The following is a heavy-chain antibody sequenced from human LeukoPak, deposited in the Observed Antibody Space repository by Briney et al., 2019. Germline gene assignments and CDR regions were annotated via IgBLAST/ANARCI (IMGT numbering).Heavy chain of an antibody. J-gene: IGHJ4*02. V-gene: IGHV3-11*04. CDR2: ISSSGSTI. D-gene: IGHD1-26*01. CDR3: ARDPVVGAILNAQQMNDY. Sequence: PGGSLRLSCAASGFTFSDYYMSWIRQAPGKGLEWVSYISSSGSTIYYADSVKGRFTISRDNAKNSLYLQMNSLRAEDTAVYYCARDPVVGAILNAQQMNDYWGQGTLVTVSS. CDR1: GFTFSDYY.